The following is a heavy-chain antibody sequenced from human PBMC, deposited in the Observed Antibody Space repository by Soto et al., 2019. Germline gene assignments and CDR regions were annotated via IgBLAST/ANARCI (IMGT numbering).Heavy chain of an antibody. J-gene: IGHJ6*02. CDR1: GYTLTELS. D-gene: IGHD3-9*01. V-gene: IGHV1-24*01. CDR3: ATDHYDILTGIYGMDV. Sequence: ASVKVSCKVSGYTLTELSMHWVRQAPGKGLEWMGGFEPEDGETIYAQKFQGRVTMTEDTSTDTAYMELSSLRSEDTAVYYCATDHYDILTGIYGMDVWGQGTTVTVSS. CDR2: FEPEDGET.